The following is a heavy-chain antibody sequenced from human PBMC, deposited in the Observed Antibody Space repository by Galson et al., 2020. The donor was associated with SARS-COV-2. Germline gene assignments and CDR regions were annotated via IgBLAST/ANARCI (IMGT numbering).Heavy chain of an antibody. J-gene: IGHJ6*03. CDR2: ISSSGNYK. CDR1: GFSFSGYS. Sequence: GESLKISCATSGFSFSGYSMNWVRQAPGKGLEWVSSISSSGNYKFYVDSVRGRFTVSRDNAKSSLSLQMNSLRAEDTAVYYCARAKSEWDMDVWGNGTTVTVSS. CDR3: ARAKSEWDMDV. V-gene: IGHV3-21*01. D-gene: IGHD1-26*01.